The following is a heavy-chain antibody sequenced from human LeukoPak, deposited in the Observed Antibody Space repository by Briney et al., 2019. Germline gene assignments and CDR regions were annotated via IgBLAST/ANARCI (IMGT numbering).Heavy chain of an antibody. CDR1: GFTFSSYE. J-gene: IGHJ4*02. Sequence: GGSLRLSCAASGFTFSSYEMNWVRQAPGKGLEWVSYISSSGSTIYYADSVKGRFTISRDNAKNSLYLQMNSLRAEDTAVYYCPREPIVVVPATPGEFDYWGQGTLVTVSS. D-gene: IGHD2-2*01. CDR3: PREPIVVVPATPGEFDY. CDR2: ISSSGSTI. V-gene: IGHV3-48*03.